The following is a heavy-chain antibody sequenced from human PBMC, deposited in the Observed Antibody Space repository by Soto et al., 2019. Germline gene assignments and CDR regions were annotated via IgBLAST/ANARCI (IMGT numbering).Heavy chain of an antibody. CDR2: INHSGST. J-gene: IGHJ5*02. CDR1: GGSFSGYY. V-gene: IGHV4-34*01. CDR3: ASSRKALGYCSSTSCQNWFDP. Sequence: QVQLQQWGAGLLKPSETLSLTCAVYGGSFSGYYWSWIRQPPGKGLEWIGEINHSGSTNYNPSLKSRVTISVDTSKNQFSLKLSSVTAADTAVYYCASSRKALGYCSSTSCQNWFDPWGQGTLVTVSS. D-gene: IGHD2-2*01.